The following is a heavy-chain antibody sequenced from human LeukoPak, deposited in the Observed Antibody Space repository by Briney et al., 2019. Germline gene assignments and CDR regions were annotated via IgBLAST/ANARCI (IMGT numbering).Heavy chain of an antibody. D-gene: IGHD1-20*01. CDR3: ARDDNWNVYYYYYYGMDV. J-gene: IGHJ6*02. CDR2: ISAYNGNT. V-gene: IGHV1-18*01. Sequence: GASVKVSCKASGYTFTSYGISWVRQAPGQGLEWMGWISAYNGNTNYAQKLQGRVTMTTDTSTSTAYMELRSLRSDDTAVYYCARDDNWNVYYYYYYGMDVWGQGTTVTVSS. CDR1: GYTFTSYG.